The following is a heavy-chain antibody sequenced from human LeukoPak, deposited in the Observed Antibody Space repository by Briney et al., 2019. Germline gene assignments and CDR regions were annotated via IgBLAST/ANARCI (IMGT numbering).Heavy chain of an antibody. D-gene: IGHD6-6*01. CDR2: ISSSGSTI. V-gene: IGHV3-11*01. CDR1: GFTFSDYY. CDR3: ASGSSSSRVFDY. Sequence: KPGGSLRLSCAASGFTFSDYYVSWIRQAPGKGLEWVSYISSSGSTIYYADSVKGRFTISRDNAKNSLYLQMNSLRAEDTAVYYCASGSSSSRVFDYWGQGTLVTVSS. J-gene: IGHJ4*02.